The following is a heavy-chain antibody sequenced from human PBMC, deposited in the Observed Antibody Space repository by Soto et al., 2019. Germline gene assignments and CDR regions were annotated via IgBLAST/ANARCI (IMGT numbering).Heavy chain of an antibody. CDR3: VGHSFKGSSADGSGSDKLYHGMDV. CDR1: GGSISRSSFD. CDR2: MYYSGRT. Sequence: QLQLQESGPRLVKPSETLSLTCTVSGGSISRSSFDWGWIRQPPGKGLECIVIMYYSGRTYYNPSLNSRVTISLDASKNQFSLRLSSVTAADTAVYYCVGHSFKGSSADGSGSDKLYHGMDVWGQGTTVTVSS. D-gene: IGHD3-10*01. J-gene: IGHJ6*02. V-gene: IGHV4-39*01.